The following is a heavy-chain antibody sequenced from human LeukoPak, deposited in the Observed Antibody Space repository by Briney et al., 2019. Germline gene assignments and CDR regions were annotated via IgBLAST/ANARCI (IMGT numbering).Heavy chain of an antibody. CDR1: GCTFSSYG. CDR3: AIDLYYCGGDCYEPFDY. Sequence: GGSLRLSCAASGCTFSSYGMHWVRQAPGKGLEWVAFIRFDGSNKYYADSVKGRFTISRDNSKNTLYLQMNSLRAEDTAVYYCAIDLYYCGGDCYEPFDYWGQGTLVTVSS. J-gene: IGHJ4*02. D-gene: IGHD2-21*01. CDR2: IRFDGSNK. V-gene: IGHV3-30*02.